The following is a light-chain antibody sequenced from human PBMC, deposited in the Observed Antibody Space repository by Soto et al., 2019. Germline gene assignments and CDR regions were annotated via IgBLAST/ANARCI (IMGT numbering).Light chain of an antibody. V-gene: IGKV1-5*03. CDR2: KAS. CDR3: HQYHIYSGR. CDR1: QTIDSW. Sequence: DIPMTQSPSTLSASVGDRVTITCRASQTIDSWLGWYQQRPGKPTNLLIYKASTLASGVPSRFSGSGSGTEFTLTINSLQPDDYANYYCHQYHIYSGRFGHGNMVEI. J-gene: IGKJ1*01.